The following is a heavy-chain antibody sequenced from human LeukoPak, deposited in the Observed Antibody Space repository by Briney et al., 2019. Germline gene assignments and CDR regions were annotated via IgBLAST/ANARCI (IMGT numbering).Heavy chain of an antibody. CDR3: ARVLYYKIGRSTATFPSEIDY. CDR1: GFTFSNYW. D-gene: IGHD4-11*01. Sequence: GGSLRLSCAASGFTFSNYWMHWVHQAPGKGLVWVSRINTDGSSTDYADSVKGRFTISRDNAKNTLYLQVNSLRAEDTAVYYCARVLYYKIGRSTATFPSEIDYWGQGTLVTVSS. J-gene: IGHJ4*02. V-gene: IGHV3-74*01. CDR2: INTDGSST.